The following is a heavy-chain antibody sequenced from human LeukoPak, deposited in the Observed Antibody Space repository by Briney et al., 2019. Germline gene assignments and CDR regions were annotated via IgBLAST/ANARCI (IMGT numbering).Heavy chain of an antibody. CDR3: ARHAVRGGTFDY. Sequence: SETLSLTCTVSGGSISSSSYYWGWIRQPPGKGLEWIGSIYYSGSTYYNPSLKSRVTISVDTSKNQFSLKLSSVTAADTVVYYCARHAVRGGTFDYWGQGTLVTVSS. V-gene: IGHV4-39*01. D-gene: IGHD3-10*01. CDR1: GGSISSSSYY. J-gene: IGHJ4*02. CDR2: IYYSGST.